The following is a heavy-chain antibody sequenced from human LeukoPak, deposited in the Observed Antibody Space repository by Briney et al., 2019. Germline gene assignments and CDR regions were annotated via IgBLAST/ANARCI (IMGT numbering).Heavy chain of an antibody. J-gene: IGHJ3*02. CDR2: INPNSGGT. V-gene: IGHV1-2*02. CDR3: AGPRGSDAFDI. D-gene: IGHD3-10*01. CDR1: GYTFTGYY. Sequence: ASVKVSCKASGYTFTGYYKHWVRQAPGQGLEWMGWINPNSGGTNYAQKFQGRVTMTRDTSISTAYMELSRLRSDETAVYYCAGPRGSDAFDIWGQGTMVTVSS.